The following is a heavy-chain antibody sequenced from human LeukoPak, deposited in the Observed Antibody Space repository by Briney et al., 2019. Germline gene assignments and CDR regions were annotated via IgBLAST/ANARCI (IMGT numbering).Heavy chain of an antibody. V-gene: IGHV3-48*01. J-gene: IGHJ5*02. Sequence: QPGGSLRLSCAASGFTFSTYNMHWVRQAPGKGLEWVSYISSTSSTIYYADSVKGRFTISRDNAKNSLYLQMNSLRAEDTAVYYCAGDTLVSFAVTGGFDPWGQGTLVTVSS. CDR2: ISSTSSTI. CDR1: GFTFSTYN. D-gene: IGHD2-21*02. CDR3: AGDTLVSFAVTGGFDP.